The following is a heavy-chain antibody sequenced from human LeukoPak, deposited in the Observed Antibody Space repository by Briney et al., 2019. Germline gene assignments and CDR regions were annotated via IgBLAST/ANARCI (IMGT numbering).Heavy chain of an antibody. D-gene: IGHD3-22*01. J-gene: IGHJ3*02. CDR1: GFTVSSNY. CDR3: ARRISYYYDSSGYYKAHDAFDI. CDR2: IYSGGST. V-gene: IGHV3-53*01. Sequence: GGSLRLSCAASGFTVSSNYMSWVRQAPGKGLEWVSVIYSGGSTYYADSVKGRFTISRDNSKNTLYLQMNSLRAEDTAVYYCARRISYYYDSSGYYKAHDAFDIRGQGTMVTVSS.